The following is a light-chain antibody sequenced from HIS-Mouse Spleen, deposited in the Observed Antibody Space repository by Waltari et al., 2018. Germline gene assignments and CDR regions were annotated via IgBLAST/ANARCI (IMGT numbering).Light chain of an antibody. CDR3: SSYAGSNNHVV. CDR1: SSDVGGYNY. Sequence: QSALTQPPSASGSPGQSVTISCTGTSSDVGGYNYGPWYQQHPGKAPKLMIYEVSKRPSGVPDRFSGSKSGNTASLTVSGLQAEDEADYYCSSYAGSNNHVVFGGGTKLTVL. CDR2: EVS. J-gene: IGLJ2*01. V-gene: IGLV2-8*01.